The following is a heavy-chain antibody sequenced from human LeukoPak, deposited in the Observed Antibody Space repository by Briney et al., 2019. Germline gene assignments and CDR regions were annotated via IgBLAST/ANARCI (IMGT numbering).Heavy chain of an antibody. CDR3: ARVVSGSYYDFWSGQGDNWFDP. CDR1: GYNFTNYW. J-gene: IGHJ5*02. CDR2: TYPGDSDT. V-gene: IGHV5-51*01. Sequence: GESLKISCKGSGYNFTNYWIGWVRQMPGKGLEWMGITYPGDSDTRYSPSFQGQVTISADKSISTAYLQWSSLKASDTAMYYCARVVSGSYYDFWSGQGDNWFDPWGQGTLVTVSS. D-gene: IGHD3-3*01.